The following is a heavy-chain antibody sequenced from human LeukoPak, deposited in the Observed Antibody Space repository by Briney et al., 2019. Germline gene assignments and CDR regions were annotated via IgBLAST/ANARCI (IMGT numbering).Heavy chain of an antibody. V-gene: IGHV4-39*01. CDR3: AAAFDY. Sequence: SETLSLTCTVSGGPISSSSYYWGWIRQPPGKGLEWIGNTYYGGDTYYNPSLKSRVTISVDTSKNQFSLELNSVTAADTAVYYCAAAFDYWGQGILVTVSS. D-gene: IGHD6-25*01. CDR1: GGPISSSSYY. J-gene: IGHJ4*02. CDR2: TYYGGDT.